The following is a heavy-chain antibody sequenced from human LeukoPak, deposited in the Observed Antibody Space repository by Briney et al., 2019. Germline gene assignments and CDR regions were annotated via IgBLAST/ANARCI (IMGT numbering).Heavy chain of an antibody. CDR1: GFTFSSYA. CDR3: AKDLGDGYNYFDY. J-gene: IGHJ4*02. D-gene: IGHD5-12*01. CDR2: ISGSGGST. Sequence: GGSLRLSCAASGFTFSSYAMGWVRQAPGKGLEWVSAISGSGGSTYYADSVKGRFTISRDNSKNTLYLQMNSLRAEDTAVYYCAKDLGDGYNYFDYWGQGTLVTVSS. V-gene: IGHV3-23*01.